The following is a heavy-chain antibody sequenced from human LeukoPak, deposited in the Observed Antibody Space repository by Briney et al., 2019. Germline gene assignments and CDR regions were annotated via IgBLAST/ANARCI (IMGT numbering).Heavy chain of an antibody. CDR1: GFTFSSYG. CDR2: IREDGSEK. J-gene: IGHJ4*02. Sequence: PGGSLRLSCAASGFTFSSYGMHWVRQAPGKGLEWVANIREDGSEKYYVDSVKGQFTISRDNAKNSLFLQMDSLRAEDTAVYYCAGDLAGHYYGSGSSFDYWGQGTLVTVSS. CDR3: AGDLAGHYYGSGSSFDY. V-gene: IGHV3-7*01. D-gene: IGHD3-10*01.